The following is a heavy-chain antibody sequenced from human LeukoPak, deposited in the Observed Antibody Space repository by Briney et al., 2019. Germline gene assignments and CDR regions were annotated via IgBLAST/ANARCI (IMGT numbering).Heavy chain of an antibody. Sequence: DPSETLSLTCTVSGGSISSDYWQWVRQPPGKGLEWVGYIYNSGSNTYNPSLKRRVTISIDTSKNQFSLKLTSVTAADTAVYYCATRGYWGQGTLVTVPS. CDR3: ATRGY. V-gene: IGHV4-59*08. CDR2: IYNSGSN. J-gene: IGHJ4*02. CDR1: GGSISSDY. D-gene: IGHD3-10*01.